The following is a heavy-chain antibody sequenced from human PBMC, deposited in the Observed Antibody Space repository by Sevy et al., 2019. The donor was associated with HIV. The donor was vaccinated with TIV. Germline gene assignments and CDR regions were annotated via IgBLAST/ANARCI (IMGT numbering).Heavy chain of an antibody. J-gene: IGHJ4*02. CDR2: INPSGGST. D-gene: IGHD3-22*01. CDR3: ARDSSHYDSSGYYSMRTSPGFGDY. V-gene: IGHV1-46*03. Sequence: ASVKVSCKASGYTFTSYYMHWVRQAPGQGLEWMGIINPSGGSTSYAQKFQGRVTMTRDTSTSTVYMELSSLRSEDTAVYYCARDSSHYDSSGYYSMRTSPGFGDYWGQGTLVTVSS. CDR1: GYTFTSYY.